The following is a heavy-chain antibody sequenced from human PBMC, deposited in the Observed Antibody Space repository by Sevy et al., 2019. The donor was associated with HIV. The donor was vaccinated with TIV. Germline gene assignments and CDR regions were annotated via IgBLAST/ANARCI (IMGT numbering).Heavy chain of an antibody. CDR1: GGSISSYY. Sequence: SETLSLTRTVSGGSISSYYWSWIRQPPGKGLEWIGYIYYSGGTNYNPSLKSRVTISVDTSKNQFSLKLSSVTAADTAVYYCARVFWKGAYYYMDVWGKGTTVTVSS. D-gene: IGHD1-1*01. J-gene: IGHJ6*03. CDR2: IYYSGGT. CDR3: ARVFWKGAYYYMDV. V-gene: IGHV4-59*01.